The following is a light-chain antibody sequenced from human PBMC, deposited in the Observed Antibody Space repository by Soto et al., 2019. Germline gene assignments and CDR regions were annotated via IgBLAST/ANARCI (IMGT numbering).Light chain of an antibody. V-gene: IGLV2-8*01. J-gene: IGLJ1*01. CDR2: EVN. CDR1: NSDVGGYNY. Sequence: QSVLTHPPSASGSPGQSVAISCTGTNSDVGGYNYVSWYQQYPGKAPKLIIYEVNERPSGVPDRFSGSKSGNTASLTASGLQTADEADYYCSSYAGSNWYVFGTGTKVTVL. CDR3: SSYAGSNWYV.